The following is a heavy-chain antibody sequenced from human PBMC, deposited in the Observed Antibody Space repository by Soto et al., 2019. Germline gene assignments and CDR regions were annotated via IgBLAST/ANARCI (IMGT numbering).Heavy chain of an antibody. CDR1: GYIFTNFY. CDR2: INPNGGST. D-gene: IGHD6-6*01. CDR3: TRGLASGDY. Sequence: QVQLVQPGAEVKKPRASVKFSCKASGYIFTNFYIHWVRQAPGQGLEWIGIINPNGGSTNYAQNFQGRVTMTRDTSTSTVYMDLSSLRSEDTAVYYCTRGLASGDYWGQGTLITVSS. V-gene: IGHV1-46*03. J-gene: IGHJ4*02.